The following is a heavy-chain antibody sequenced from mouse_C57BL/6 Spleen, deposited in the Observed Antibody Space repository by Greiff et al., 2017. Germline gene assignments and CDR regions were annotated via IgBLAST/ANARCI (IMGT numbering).Heavy chain of an antibody. CDR1: GYAFTNYL. CDR3: ARGYGNYFDD. D-gene: IGHD2-1*01. Sequence: QVQLQQSGAELVRPGTSVKVSCKASGYAFTNYLIEWVKQRPGQGLEWIGVINPGSGGTNYNEKFKGKATLTADKSSSTAYMQLSSLTSEDSAVYFCARGYGNYFDDWGQGTTLTVSS. V-gene: IGHV1-54*01. CDR2: INPGSGGT. J-gene: IGHJ2*01.